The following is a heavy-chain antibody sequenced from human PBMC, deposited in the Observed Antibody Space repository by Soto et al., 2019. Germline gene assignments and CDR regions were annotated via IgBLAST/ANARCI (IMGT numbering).Heavy chain of an antibody. CDR3: ARTGPTYGSGSYRWFDP. Sequence: SETLSLTCAVYGGSFSGYYWSWIRQPPGKGLEWIGEINHSGSTNYNPSLKSRVTISVDTSKNQFSLKLSSVTAAGTAVYYCARTGPTYGSGSYRWFDPWGQGTLVT. J-gene: IGHJ5*02. V-gene: IGHV4-34*01. D-gene: IGHD3-10*01. CDR2: INHSGST. CDR1: GGSFSGYY.